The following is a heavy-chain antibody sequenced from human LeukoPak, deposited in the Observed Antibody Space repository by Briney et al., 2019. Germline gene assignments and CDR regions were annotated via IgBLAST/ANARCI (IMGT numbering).Heavy chain of an antibody. J-gene: IGHJ4*02. Sequence: GGSLRLSCAASGFTFSSYEMNWVRQAPGKGLEWVSYISSSGSAMSYADSVKGRFTISRDNAKNSLYLQMNSLRAEDTAVYYCARDGYDILTGYLYYFDYWGQGTLVTVSS. CDR2: ISSSGSAM. CDR3: ARDGYDILTGYLYYFDY. V-gene: IGHV3-48*03. D-gene: IGHD3-9*01. CDR1: GFTFSSYE.